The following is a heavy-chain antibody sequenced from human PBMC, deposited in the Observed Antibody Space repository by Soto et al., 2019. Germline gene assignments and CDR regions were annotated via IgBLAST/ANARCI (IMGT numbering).Heavy chain of an antibody. CDR1: GGSLSGYY. V-gene: IGHV4-34*01. CDR3: ARGQEGVVATH. D-gene: IGHD5-12*01. CDR2: IKDGGLT. J-gene: IGHJ4*02. Sequence: QVQLQQWGAGLLKPSETLSLTCVVYGGSLSGYYWSWIRQPPGKGLEWIGEIKDGGLTNYIPSLKSRATIAVDTPKNQYSLKLHSVTAADTAVYYCARGQEGVVATHWDQGTLVTVSS.